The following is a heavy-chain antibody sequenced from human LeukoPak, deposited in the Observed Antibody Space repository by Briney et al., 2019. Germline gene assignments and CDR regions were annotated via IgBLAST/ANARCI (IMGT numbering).Heavy chain of an antibody. CDR3: ARTPRYDFWSGSKYFQH. CDR2: INHSGST. CDR1: GGSFSGYY. V-gene: IGHV4-34*01. J-gene: IGHJ1*01. D-gene: IGHD3-3*01. Sequence: SETLSLTCAVYGGSFSGYYWSWIRQPPGKGLEWIGEINHSGSTNYNPSLKSRVTISVDTSKNQFSLKLSSVTAADTAVYYCARTPRYDFWSGSKYFQHWGQGTLVTVSS.